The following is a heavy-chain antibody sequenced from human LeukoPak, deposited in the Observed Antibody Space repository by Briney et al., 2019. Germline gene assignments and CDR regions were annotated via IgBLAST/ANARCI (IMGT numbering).Heavy chain of an antibody. CDR1: GGSITNYY. Sequence: PSETLSLTCSVSGGSITNYYWSWIRQPPGKGLEWIGHIYYSGSTNYNPSLKSRVTISLDTSKNRFSLKLTSVTAEDTAVYYCARVGPHRGTTVIFWYFDLWGRGTLVTVSS. CDR3: ARVGPHRGTTVIFWYFDL. CDR2: IYYSGST. J-gene: IGHJ2*01. D-gene: IGHD4-11*01. V-gene: IGHV4-59*01.